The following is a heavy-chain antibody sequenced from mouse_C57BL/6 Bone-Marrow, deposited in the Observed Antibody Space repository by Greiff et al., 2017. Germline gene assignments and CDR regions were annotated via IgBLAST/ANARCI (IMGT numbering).Heavy chain of an antibody. J-gene: IGHJ2*01. CDR1: GFSFNTYA. D-gene: IGHD4-1*01. Sequence: EVKLLESGGGLVQPKGSLKLSCAASGFSFNTYAMNWVRQAPGKGLEWVARIRSKSNNYATYYADSVKDRFTISRDDSESMLYLQMNKLKTEDTAMYYCVRQWTGTSYFDYWGQGTTLTVSS. CDR2: IRSKSNNYAT. CDR3: VRQWTGTSYFDY. V-gene: IGHV10-1*01.